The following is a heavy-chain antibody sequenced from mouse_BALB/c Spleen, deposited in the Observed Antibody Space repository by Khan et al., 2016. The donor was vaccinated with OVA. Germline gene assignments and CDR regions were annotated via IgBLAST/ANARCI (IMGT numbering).Heavy chain of an antibody. CDR3: ARPPITTVVATSYWFFDV. D-gene: IGHD1-1*01. J-gene: IGHJ1*01. Sequence: EVQRVESGGGLVKSGGSLKLSCAASGFTFSTYAMSWVRQTPEKRLEWVATISTGDTYTYYPDSVKGRFTISRDNAKNNRYLQMSSLRSEDTAMYYGARPPITTVVATSYWFFDVWGAGTTVTIST. CDR1: GFTFSTYA. CDR2: ISTGDTYT. V-gene: IGHV5-9-3*01.